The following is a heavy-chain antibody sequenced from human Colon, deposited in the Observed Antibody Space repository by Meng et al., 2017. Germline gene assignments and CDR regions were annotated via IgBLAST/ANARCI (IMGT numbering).Heavy chain of an antibody. CDR1: GFTLSSYW. CDR3: ARGRGSGSADY. J-gene: IGHJ4*02. CDR2: INSDGSST. Sequence: GESLKNSCAVSGFTLSSYWMHWVRQAPGKGLVWVSRINSDGSSTNYADSVKGRFTISRDNAKNTLYLQMNSLRAEDTALYYCARGRGSGSADYWGQGTLVTVSS. V-gene: IGHV3-74*01. D-gene: IGHD3-10*01.